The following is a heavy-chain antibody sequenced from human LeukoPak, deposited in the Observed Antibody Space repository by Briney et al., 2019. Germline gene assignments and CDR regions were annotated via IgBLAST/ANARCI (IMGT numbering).Heavy chain of an antibody. V-gene: IGHV3-23*01. CDR3: AKGSSGGRPYYFDY. CDR1: GFTFRSYA. Sequence: PGGSQRLSCAASGFTFRSYAMSWVRQAPGKGLDWVSAIDSTGDYTYHADSVKGRLTISRDNSKNTLYLQMDSLRAEDTAIYYCAKGSSGGRPYYFDYWGQGTLVTVSS. J-gene: IGHJ4*02. D-gene: IGHD3-22*01. CDR2: IDSTGDYT.